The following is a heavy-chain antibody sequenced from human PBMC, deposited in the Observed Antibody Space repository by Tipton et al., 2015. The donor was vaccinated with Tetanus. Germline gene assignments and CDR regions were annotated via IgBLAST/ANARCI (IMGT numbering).Heavy chain of an antibody. CDR1: GGSIDSGDYS. CDR2: IYQSGKI. D-gene: IGHD2-8*01. J-gene: IGHJ6*02. CDR3: ARRSLLNYGLDV. Sequence: LRLSCAVSGGSIDSGDYSWSWIRQPPGKGLEWIGNIYQSGKIYYKASLRSRLTISIDKSKNQFSLTLTSVNAADTAVYYCARRSLLNYGLDVWGQGTTVTVSS. V-gene: IGHV4-30-2*01.